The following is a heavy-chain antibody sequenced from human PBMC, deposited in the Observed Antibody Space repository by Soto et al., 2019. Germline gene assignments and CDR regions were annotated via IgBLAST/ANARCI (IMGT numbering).Heavy chain of an antibody. CDR3: ARGGIQLSYAFDH. D-gene: IGHD3-10*01. CDR2: IYTSGAT. Sequence: SETLSLTCSVSGSSFSNFYWSWIRQPAGKGREWIGRIYTSGATSYNPSLKSRVTMSVDTSQTQMSLNLTSVTAADTAVYYCARGGIQLSYAFDHWGQGSLVTVSS. V-gene: IGHV4-4*07. CDR1: GSSFSNFY. J-gene: IGHJ4*02.